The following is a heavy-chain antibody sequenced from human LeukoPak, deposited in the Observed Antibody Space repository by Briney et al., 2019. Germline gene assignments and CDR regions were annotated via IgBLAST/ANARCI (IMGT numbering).Heavy chain of an antibody. Sequence: PGGSLRLSCAASGFTFSSYGMHWVRQAPGKGLEWVAVISYDGSNKYYADSVKGRFTISRDNSKNTLYLQMNSLRAEDTAVYYRARDEGIAVAVELDYWGQGTLVTVSS. J-gene: IGHJ4*02. CDR1: GFTFSSYG. CDR3: ARDEGIAVAVELDY. V-gene: IGHV3-30*03. CDR2: ISYDGSNK. D-gene: IGHD6-19*01.